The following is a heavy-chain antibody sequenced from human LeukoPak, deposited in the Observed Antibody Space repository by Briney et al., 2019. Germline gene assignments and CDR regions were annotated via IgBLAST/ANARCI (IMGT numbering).Heavy chain of an antibody. CDR3: ARVTWFGDRH. CDR1: GFSFSRND. CDR2: ISGGGERT. Sequence: QSGGSLRLSCAASGFSFSRNDMSWVRQAPGKGLEWVSGISGGGERTYYADSAKGRFTISRDNSKNTLYLQMNNLRADDTAVYYCARVTWFGDRHWGQGTLVTVSS. J-gene: IGHJ4*02. V-gene: IGHV3-23*01. D-gene: IGHD3-10*01.